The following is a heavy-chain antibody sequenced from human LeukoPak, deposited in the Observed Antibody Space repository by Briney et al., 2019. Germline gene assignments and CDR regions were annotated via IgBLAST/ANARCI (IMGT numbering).Heavy chain of an antibody. V-gene: IGHV3-21*01. D-gene: IGHD2-2*03. CDR2: INSSSSYI. CDR3: ARGGPYGSPAPLDY. CDR1: GFTFSSYS. J-gene: IGHJ4*02. Sequence: GGSLRLSCAASGFTFSSYSMNWVRQAPGKGLEWASSINSSSSYIYYADSVKGRFTISRDNAKNSLYLQMNSLRAEDTAVYYCARGGPYGSPAPLDYWGQGTLVTVSS.